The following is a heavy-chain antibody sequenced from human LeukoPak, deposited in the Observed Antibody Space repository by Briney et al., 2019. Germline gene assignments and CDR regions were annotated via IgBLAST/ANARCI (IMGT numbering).Heavy chain of an antibody. V-gene: IGHV3-23*01. CDR1: GFTFSSCA. J-gene: IGHJ3*02. Sequence: SGGSLRLSCAASGFTFSSCALSWVRQAPGKGLEWVSTVSVNGGTTYYADSVKGRFTISRDNSKNTLYLQMNSLRAEDTAVYYCAKDWKVRWFRSGAFDIWGQGTMVTVSS. CDR2: VSVNGGTT. CDR3: AKDWKVRWFRSGAFDI. D-gene: IGHD4-23*01.